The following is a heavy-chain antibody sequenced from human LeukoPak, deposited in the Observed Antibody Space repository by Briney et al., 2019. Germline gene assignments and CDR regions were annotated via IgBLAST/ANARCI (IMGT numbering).Heavy chain of an antibody. J-gene: IGHJ6*02. V-gene: IGHV1-2*02. CDR1: GYTFTCNY. Sequence: ASVKVSCKASGYTFTCNYIQWVRQAPGQGLEWMGWINPNSGGTTYAQNFQGRVTMTRDTSISTAYMELSRLTSDDTAVYYCARDHCTTTGCYEDYYYGLDVWGQGTTVTVSS. CDR3: ARDHCTTTGCYEDYYYGLDV. CDR2: INPNSGGT. D-gene: IGHD2-2*01.